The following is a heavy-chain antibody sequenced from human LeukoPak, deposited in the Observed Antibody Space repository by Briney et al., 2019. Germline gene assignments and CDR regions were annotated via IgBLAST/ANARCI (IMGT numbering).Heavy chain of an antibody. CDR2: ISSRSGYI. J-gene: IGHJ4*02. CDR3: ARGYYYDSSGYYLLDY. D-gene: IGHD3-22*01. CDR1: GFTFSSYS. V-gene: IGHV3-21*01. Sequence: GGSLRLSCADSGFTFSSYSMNGVRQAPGKGLEWVSSISSRSGYIYYADSVKGRFTISRDNAKNSLYLQMNSLRDEDTAVYYCARGYYYDSSGYYLLDYWGQGPLVTVSS.